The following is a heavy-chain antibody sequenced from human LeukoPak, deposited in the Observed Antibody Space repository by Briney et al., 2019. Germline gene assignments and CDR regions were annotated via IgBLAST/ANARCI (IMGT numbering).Heavy chain of an antibody. CDR2: TYYRSKWFN. CDR3: ARARQWLNWFDP. CDR1: GDSMTSNTAA. D-gene: IGHD5-24*01. Sequence: SQTLSLTCAISGDSMTSNTAAWNLIRHSPSRGLEWLGRTYYRSKWFNDYALSVKSRISINPDTSKNQFSLQLNSVTPEDTAVYYCARARQWLNWFDPWGQGTLVTVSS. V-gene: IGHV6-1*01. J-gene: IGHJ5*02.